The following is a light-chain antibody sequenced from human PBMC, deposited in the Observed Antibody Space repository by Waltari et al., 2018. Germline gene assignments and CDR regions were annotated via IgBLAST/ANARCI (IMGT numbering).Light chain of an antibody. CDR2: EVT. Sequence: QSALTQPASVSGSPGQSITISCTGTSSDVGGYNLVSWYQKYPDEAPKLMIYEVTKRPSGFSSRFTGSKSGNTASMTISGLQAEDEADYYCCSYAGSRTPVVFGVGTKLTVL. CDR1: SSDVGGYNL. V-gene: IGLV2-23*02. J-gene: IGLJ2*01. CDR3: CSYAGSRTPVV.